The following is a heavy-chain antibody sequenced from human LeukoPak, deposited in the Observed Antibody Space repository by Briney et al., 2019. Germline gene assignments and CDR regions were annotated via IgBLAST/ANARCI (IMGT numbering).Heavy chain of an antibody. V-gene: IGHV4-38-2*02. CDR3: ASTSGWFDP. CDR1: GYSISSGYY. D-gene: IGHD3-10*01. J-gene: IGHJ5*02. CDR2: IYHSGST. Sequence: SETLSLTCTVSGYSISSGYYWGWIRQPPGQGLEWIGSIYHSGSTYYNPSLKSRVTISVDTSKNQFSLKLSSVTAADTAVYYCASTSGWFDPWGQGTLVTVSS.